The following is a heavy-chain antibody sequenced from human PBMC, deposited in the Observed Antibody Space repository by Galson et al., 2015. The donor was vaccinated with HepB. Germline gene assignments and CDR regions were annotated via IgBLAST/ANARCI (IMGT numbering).Heavy chain of an antibody. J-gene: IGHJ6*02. CDR3: ARAGTTTYYYYYGMDV. V-gene: IGHV4-59*01. Sequence: PPGKGLQWIGYIYYSGSTNYNPSLKSRVTISLDMSKNQFSLKLSSVTAADTAVYYCARAGTTTYYYYYGMDVWGQGTSVTVSS. CDR2: IYYSGST. D-gene: IGHD1-14*01.